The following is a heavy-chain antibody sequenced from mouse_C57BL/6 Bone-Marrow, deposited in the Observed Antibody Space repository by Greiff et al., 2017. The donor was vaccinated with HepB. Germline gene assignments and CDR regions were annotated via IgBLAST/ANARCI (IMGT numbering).Heavy chain of an antibody. J-gene: IGHJ1*03. Sequence: VQLQQPGAELVRPGSSVKLSCKASGYTFTSYWMDWVKQRPGQGLEWIGNIYPSDSETHYNQKFKDKATLTVDKSSSTAYMQRSSLTSEDSAVYYCARGYYWYFDVWGTGTTVTVSS. CDR3: ARGYYWYFDV. CDR1: GYTFTSYW. CDR2: IYPSDSET. V-gene: IGHV1-61*01.